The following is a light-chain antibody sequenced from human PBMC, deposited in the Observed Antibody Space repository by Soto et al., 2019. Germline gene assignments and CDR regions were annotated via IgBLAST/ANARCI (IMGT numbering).Light chain of an antibody. CDR1: QSVRSN. Sequence: EVLITQSPATLSVSPGERVTLSCRASQSVRSNLACYQQKPGQSPRHLIYGASTRANGIPARFSGSGSGTEFTLTISSLQSEDFAVYYCQQYNNWPPITFGQGTRLEIK. V-gene: IGKV3-15*01. CDR2: GAS. CDR3: QQYNNWPPIT. J-gene: IGKJ5*01.